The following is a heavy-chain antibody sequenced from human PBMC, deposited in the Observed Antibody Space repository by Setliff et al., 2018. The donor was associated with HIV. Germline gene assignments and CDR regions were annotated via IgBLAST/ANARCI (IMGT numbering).Heavy chain of an antibody. D-gene: IGHD2-15*01. Sequence: GESLKISCAASGFSISDFWMSWVRQAPGKGLEWVANIKYDGSEKYYVGSVKGRFTISRDNSKYTLYLQMNRLRAEDTAVYYCAKIGWRVVVGATIDYWGQGTLVTVSS. CDR2: IKYDGSEK. V-gene: IGHV3-7*05. J-gene: IGHJ4*02. CDR3: AKIGWRVVVGATIDY. CDR1: GFSISDFW.